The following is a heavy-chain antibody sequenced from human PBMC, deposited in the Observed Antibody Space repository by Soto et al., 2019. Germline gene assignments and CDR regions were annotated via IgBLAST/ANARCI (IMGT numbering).Heavy chain of an antibody. CDR3: ARDPPATRHGMDV. CDR2: IYSGGST. J-gene: IGHJ6*02. V-gene: IGHV3-53*02. Sequence: EVQLVETGGGLIQPGGSLRLSCAASGFTVSSNYMSWVRQAPGKGLEWVSVIYSGGSTYYADSVRGRFTISRHNSKNTLYLQMKSLSAEATAVYYCARDPPATRHGMDVWGQGTTVTVSS. CDR1: GFTVSSNY.